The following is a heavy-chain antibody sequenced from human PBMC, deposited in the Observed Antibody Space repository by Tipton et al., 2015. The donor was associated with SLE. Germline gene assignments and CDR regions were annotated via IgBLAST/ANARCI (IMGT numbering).Heavy chain of an antibody. CDR3: ARGGGSYYDY. CDR1: GGSIRGYY. J-gene: IGHJ4*02. D-gene: IGHD1-26*01. Sequence: TLSLTCTVSGGSIRGYYWRWIRQPAGKGLEWIGRVYSSGSTIYNPSIKSRITLSLDTSKNQFSLRVNSVTAADTAVYYCARGGGSYYDYWGQGTLVTVSS. CDR2: VYSSGST. V-gene: IGHV4-4*07.